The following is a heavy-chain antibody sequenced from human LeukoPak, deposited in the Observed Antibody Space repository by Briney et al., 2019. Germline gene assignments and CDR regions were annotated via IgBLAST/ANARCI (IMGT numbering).Heavy chain of an antibody. CDR2: INDVSGDI. Sequence: GGSLRLSCAASGFTLRTYTMTWVRQAPGKGLEWVSYINDVSGDIHYADSVKGRFTISRDNAKNTLYLQMNSLRAEDTAVYYCARDTYQPGRIDCWGQGTLVIVSS. CDR3: ARDTYQPGRIDC. CDR1: GFTLRTYT. D-gene: IGHD2-2*01. J-gene: IGHJ4*02. V-gene: IGHV3-21*05.